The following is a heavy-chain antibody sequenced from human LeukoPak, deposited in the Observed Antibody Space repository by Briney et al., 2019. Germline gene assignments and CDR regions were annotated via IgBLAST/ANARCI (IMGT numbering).Heavy chain of an antibody. V-gene: IGHV1-69*13. J-gene: IGHJ5*02. CDR2: IIPIFGTA. CDR3: ARALTDSSGYYYFGNWFDP. Sequence: ASVKASCKASGGTFSSYAISWVRQAPGQGLGWMGGIIPIFGTANYAQKFQGRVTITADESTSTAYMELSSLRSEDTAVYYCARALTDSSGYYYFGNWFDPWGQGTLVTVSS. CDR1: GGTFSSYA. D-gene: IGHD3-22*01.